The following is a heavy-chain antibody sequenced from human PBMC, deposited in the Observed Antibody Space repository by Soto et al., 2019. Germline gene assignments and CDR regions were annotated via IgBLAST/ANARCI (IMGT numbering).Heavy chain of an antibody. Sequence: QVQLQQWGAGLLKPSETLSLTCAVYGGSFSGYYWSWIRQPPGKGLEWIGEINQSGSTNYNPSLKSRVTISVDTSKNQFSLQLSSVTAADTAVYYCARGRRFRHHAAYCSGGSCYVTNDYWGQGTLVTVSS. CDR3: ARGRRFRHHAAYCSGGSCYVTNDY. D-gene: IGHD2-15*01. CDR2: INQSGST. V-gene: IGHV4-34*01. J-gene: IGHJ4*02. CDR1: GGSFSGYY.